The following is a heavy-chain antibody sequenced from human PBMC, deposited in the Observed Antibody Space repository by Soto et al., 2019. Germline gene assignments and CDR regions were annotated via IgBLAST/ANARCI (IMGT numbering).Heavy chain of an antibody. CDR1: GYTFIGYY. Sequence: ASVKVSCKASGYTFIGYYIHWVRQAPGQRLEWMGWINPKSGGTHYALNFQGRVTMTGDTSINTAYMELSWLTPDDTAVYYCARVVKTAMVSCDYRDQGSLCTVAS. CDR3: ARVVKTAMVSCDY. CDR2: INPKSGGT. D-gene: IGHD5-18*01. V-gene: IGHV1-2*02. J-gene: IGHJ4*02.